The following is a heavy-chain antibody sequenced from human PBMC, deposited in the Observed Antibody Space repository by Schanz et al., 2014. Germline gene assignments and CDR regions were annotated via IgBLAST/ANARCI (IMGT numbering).Heavy chain of an antibody. Sequence: EAQVVESGGGVVQPGGSLRLSCAASGFTFSDSWMHWVRQAPGKGLVWVSRTSHDGSFTTFADSVKGRFTISRDNSKNTLSLQMNSLRAEDTAVYYCARDRPSGYALDFWGQGTLVTVSS. CDR3: ARDRPSGYALDF. CDR1: GFTFSDSW. CDR2: TSHDGSFT. D-gene: IGHD5-12*01. V-gene: IGHV3-74*01. J-gene: IGHJ4*02.